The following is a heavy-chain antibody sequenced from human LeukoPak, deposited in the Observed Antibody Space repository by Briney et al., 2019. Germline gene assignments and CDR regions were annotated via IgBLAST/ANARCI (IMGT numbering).Heavy chain of an antibody. CDR3: AKADCSSTSCYDYSGMDV. CDR2: ISGSGGST. CDR1: GFTFSSYA. J-gene: IGHJ6*02. V-gene: IGHV3-23*01. D-gene: IGHD2-2*01. Sequence: PGGSLRLSCAASGFTFSSYAMSWVRQAPGKGLEWVSAISGSGGSTYYADSVKGRFTISRDNSKNTLYLQMNSLRAEDTAVYYCAKADCSSTSCYDYSGMDVWGQGTTVTVSS.